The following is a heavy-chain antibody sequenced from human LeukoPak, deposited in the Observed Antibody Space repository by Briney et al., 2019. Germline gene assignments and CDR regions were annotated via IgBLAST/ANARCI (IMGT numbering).Heavy chain of an antibody. CDR3: AKGRYYDSRYAFDL. V-gene: IGHV3-23*01. CDR2: ISASGGST. D-gene: IGHD3-22*01. J-gene: IGHJ3*01. CDR1: GFTFSSYI. Sequence: GGSLRLSCTASGFTFSSYIMSWVRQAPGKGLEWVSPISASGGSTYYADSVKGRFTISRDNSKNTLYLQMNSLRAEDTAVYYCAKGRYYDSRYAFDLWGQGTMVTVSS.